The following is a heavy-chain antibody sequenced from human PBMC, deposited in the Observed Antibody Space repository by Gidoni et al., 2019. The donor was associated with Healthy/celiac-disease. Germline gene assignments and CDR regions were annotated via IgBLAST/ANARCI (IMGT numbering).Heavy chain of an antibody. J-gene: IGHJ5*02. Sequence: QVQLQQWGAGLLKPSETLSLTCAVSGGSFSGYYWSWIRQPPGKGLEWIGEINHSGSTNYNPSLKSRVTISVDTSKNQFSLKLSSVTAADTAVYYCARARGFGYSKGLVGSWGQGTLVTVSS. CDR3: ARARGFGYSKGLVGS. CDR2: INHSGST. D-gene: IGHD6-13*01. CDR1: GGSFSGYY. V-gene: IGHV4-34*01.